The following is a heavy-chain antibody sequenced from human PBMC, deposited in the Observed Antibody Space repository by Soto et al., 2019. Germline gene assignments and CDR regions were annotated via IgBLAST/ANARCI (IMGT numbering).Heavy chain of an antibody. CDR1: GLTFSTYV. Sequence: PGGSLRLSCAASGLTFSTYVMHWVRQAPGKGLEWVAVIWYDGSNKYYADSVKGRFTISRDNSKNTVYLQMNSLRAEDTAVYYCARDEHHYFDYWGQGTQVTVSS. V-gene: IGHV3-33*08. J-gene: IGHJ4*02. CDR2: IWYDGSNK. CDR3: ARDEHHYFDY.